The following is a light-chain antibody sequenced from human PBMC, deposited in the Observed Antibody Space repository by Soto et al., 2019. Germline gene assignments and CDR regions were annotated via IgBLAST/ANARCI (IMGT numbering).Light chain of an antibody. V-gene: IGKV3-11*01. CDR3: QQRSNWRWT. CDR2: DAS. CDR1: QSVSIY. J-gene: IGKJ1*01. Sequence: EIVLTQSPGTLSLSPGERAALSCRASQSVSIYLAWYQQKPGQAPRLLIYDASNRATGIPARFSGSGSGTDFTLTISSLEPEDFAVYYCQQRSNWRWTFGQGTKVDIK.